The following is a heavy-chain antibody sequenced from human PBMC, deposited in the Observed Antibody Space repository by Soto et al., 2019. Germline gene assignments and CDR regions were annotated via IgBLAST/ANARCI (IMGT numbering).Heavy chain of an antibody. CDR3: ARLSTEWLGPDYCYYGMDV. Sequence: SVKVSCKASGGTFSSYAISWVRQAPGQGLEWMGGIIPIFGTANYAQKFQGRVTITADESTSTAYMELSSLRSEDTAVYYCARLSTEWLGPDYCYYGMDVWGQGTTVTVSS. J-gene: IGHJ6*02. CDR2: IIPIFGTA. CDR1: GGTFSSYA. V-gene: IGHV1-69*01. D-gene: IGHD3-3*01.